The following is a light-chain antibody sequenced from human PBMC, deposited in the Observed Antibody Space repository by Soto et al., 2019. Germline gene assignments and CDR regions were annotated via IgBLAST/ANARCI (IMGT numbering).Light chain of an antibody. Sequence: QSALTQPASVSGSPGQSITLSCTGTSSDIGSYSFVSWYQQHPGKAPRLIIYEGSKRPSGVSNRFSASRSGNTASLTISGLQPEDEADNYCCSYALSSTYVFGTGTKLTVL. J-gene: IGLJ1*01. V-gene: IGLV2-23*01. CDR1: SSDIGSYSF. CDR2: EGS. CDR3: CSYALSSTYV.